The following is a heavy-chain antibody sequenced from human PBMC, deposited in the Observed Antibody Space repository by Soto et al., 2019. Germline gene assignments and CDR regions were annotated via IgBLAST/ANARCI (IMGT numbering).Heavy chain of an antibody. J-gene: IGHJ3*02. CDR2: ISAYNGNT. Sequence: QVQLVQSGAEVKKPGASVKVSCKASGYTFTSYGISWVRQAPGQGLEWMGWISAYNGNTNYAQKLQGRVTMTTDTSASTADKVLRSPSSDDTVVYDCARLSSGGRCYARCAFDNCGQGTIVTVSS. CDR3: ARLSSGGRCYARCAFDN. D-gene: IGHD2-15*01. V-gene: IGHV1-18*01. CDR1: GYTFTSYG.